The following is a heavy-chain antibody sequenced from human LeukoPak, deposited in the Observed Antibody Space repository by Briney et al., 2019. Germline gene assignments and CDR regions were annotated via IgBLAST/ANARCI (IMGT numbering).Heavy chain of an antibody. V-gene: IGHV4-59*01. CDR3: ARSDLDCSGGSCYVLGAFDI. CDR2: IYYSGST. Sequence: SETLSLTCTVSGDSISGNYWSWIRQPPGKGLEWIGYIYYSGSTNYNPSLKSRVTISVDTSKNQFSLKLSSVTAADTAVYYCARSDLDCSGGSCYVLGAFDIWGQGTMVTASS. J-gene: IGHJ3*02. CDR1: GDSISGNY. D-gene: IGHD2-15*01.